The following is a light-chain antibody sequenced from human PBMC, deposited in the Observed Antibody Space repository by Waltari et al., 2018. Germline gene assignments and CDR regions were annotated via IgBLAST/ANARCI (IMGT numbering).Light chain of an antibody. CDR2: GGS. J-gene: IGKJ4*01. Sequence: DIVVPQTPFSLPATPGEPAPIPCSSSQSLRLTDGYTYLDWYLQKPGQSPQLLIYGGSNRASGVPDRFSGSGSGTDFTLKISKVEAEDVGIYYCMQHKALPLTFGGGTKVEIK. V-gene: IGKV2-40*01. CDR3: MQHKALPLT. CDR1: QSLRLTDGYTY.